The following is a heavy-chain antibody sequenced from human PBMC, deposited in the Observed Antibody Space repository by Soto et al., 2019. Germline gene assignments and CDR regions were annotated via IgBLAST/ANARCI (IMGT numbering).Heavy chain of an antibody. D-gene: IGHD6-19*01. CDR1: GFTFGDDA. V-gene: IGHV3-49*04. CDR2: IRSKAYGGTT. Sequence: PGGSLRLSCTASGFTFGDDAMSWVRQAPGKGLEWVGFIRSKAYGGTTEYAASVKGRFTISRDDSKSIAYLQMNSLKTEDTAVYYCTRDSYSRGWHPAYWGQGTMVTVSS. CDR3: TRDSYSRGWHPAY. J-gene: IGHJ4*02.